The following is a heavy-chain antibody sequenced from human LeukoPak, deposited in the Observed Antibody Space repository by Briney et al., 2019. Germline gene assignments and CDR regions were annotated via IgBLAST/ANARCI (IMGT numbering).Heavy chain of an antibody. CDR1: GYTFTSYY. D-gene: IGHD1-26*01. V-gene: IGHV1-46*01. CDR2: INPSGGST. CDR3: ARAGWWELPRYAFDI. Sequence: ASVKVSCKASGYTFTSYYMHWVRQAPGQGLEWMGIINPSGGSTSYAQKFQGRVTMTRDMSTSTVYMELRSLRSDDTAVYYCARAGWWELPRYAFDIWGQGTMVTVSS. J-gene: IGHJ3*02.